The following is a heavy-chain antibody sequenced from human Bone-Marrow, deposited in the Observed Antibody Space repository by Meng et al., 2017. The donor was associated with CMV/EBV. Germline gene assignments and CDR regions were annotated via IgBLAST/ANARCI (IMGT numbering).Heavy chain of an antibody. J-gene: IGHJ6*02. CDR2: ISASGGST. CDR3: ARYCIAGSCRPRYGMDV. V-gene: IGHV3-23*01. D-gene: IGHD2-15*01. CDR1: GFSFSSYW. Sequence: GGSLRLSCAASGFSFSSYWMSWVRQAPGKGLEWVSAISASGGSTYYADSVKGRFTISRDNSKNTLYLQMDSLRAEDTAVYYCARYCIAGSCRPRYGMDVWGQGTTVTVSS.